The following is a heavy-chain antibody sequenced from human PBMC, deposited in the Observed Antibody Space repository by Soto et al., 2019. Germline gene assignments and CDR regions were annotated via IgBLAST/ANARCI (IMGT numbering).Heavy chain of an antibody. D-gene: IGHD2-2*01. CDR2: IKSKTDGGTT. CDR1: GFTFSNAW. J-gene: IGHJ6*02. Sequence: GSLRLSCAASGFTFSNAWMNWVRQAPGKGLEWVGRIKSKTDGGTTDYAAPVKGRFTISRDNSKNTLYLQMNSLRAEDTAVYYCARESQYQLLNYYYYGMDVWGQGTTVTVS. V-gene: IGHV3-15*07. CDR3: ARESQYQLLNYYYYGMDV.